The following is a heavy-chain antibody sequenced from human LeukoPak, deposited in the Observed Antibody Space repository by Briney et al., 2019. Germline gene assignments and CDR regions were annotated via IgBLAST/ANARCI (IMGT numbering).Heavy chain of an antibody. V-gene: IGHV4-34*01. Sequence: PSETLSLTCAVYGGSFSGYYWSWIRQPPGKGLEWIGEINHSRGTNYNPSLKSRVTISVDTSKNQFPLKLSSVTAADTAVYYCAREVGGWVGAYYYGKDVWGQGTTVTVSS. CDR1: GGSFSGYY. CDR3: AREVGGWVGAYYYGKDV. D-gene: IGHD6-19*01. CDR2: INHSRGT. J-gene: IGHJ6*02.